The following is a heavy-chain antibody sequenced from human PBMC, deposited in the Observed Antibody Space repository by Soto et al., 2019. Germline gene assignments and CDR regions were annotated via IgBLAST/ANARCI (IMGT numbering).Heavy chain of an antibody. CDR3: ARRYYYGSGSFSRPNYWYVDL. CDR1: GGSISSSSYY. CDR2: IYYSGST. D-gene: IGHD3-10*01. V-gene: IGHV4-39*01. J-gene: IGHJ2*01. Sequence: QLQLQESGPGLVKPSETLSLTCTVSGGSISSSSYYWGWIRQPPGKGLEWIGSIYYSGSTYYNPSHKSRVTTSVDTSKNRFSLKLSSVTAADTAVYYCARRYYYGSGSFSRPNYWYVDLWGRGTLVTVSS.